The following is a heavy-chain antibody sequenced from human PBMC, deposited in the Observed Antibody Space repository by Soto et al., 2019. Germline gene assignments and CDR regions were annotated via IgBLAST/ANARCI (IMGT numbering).Heavy chain of an antibody. Sequence: FQVMQSGGGFVQPGGSLRLACAASGFSFSTTDMSWVRQAPGKGLEGVSTIGGGGETTYYADSVKGRFTISRDNSKNTVYLQMDGLRVDDTALYYCTTNSGWFNTWGQGDLVTVSS. V-gene: IGHV3-23*01. D-gene: IGHD3-10*01. CDR2: IGGGGETT. CDR3: TTNSGWFNT. J-gene: IGHJ5*02. CDR1: GFSFSTTD.